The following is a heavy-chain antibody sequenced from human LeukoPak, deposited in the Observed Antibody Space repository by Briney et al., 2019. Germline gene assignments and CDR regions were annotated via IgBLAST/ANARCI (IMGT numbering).Heavy chain of an antibody. V-gene: IGHV3-43*02. D-gene: IGHD6-19*01. CDR3: VKDIGSGWNFDS. Sequence: PRGSLRLSCTASGFTFDDYAMHWVRQAPGKGLEWVSLVSGGGGKTEYVDSVKGRFTISRDSSKNSLYLQMNSLRAEDTAFYYCVKDIGSGWNFDSWGQGTLVTVSS. J-gene: IGHJ4*02. CDR1: GFTFDDYA. CDR2: VSGGGGKT.